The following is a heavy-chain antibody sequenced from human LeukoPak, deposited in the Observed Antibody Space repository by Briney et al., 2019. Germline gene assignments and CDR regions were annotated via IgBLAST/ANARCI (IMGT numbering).Heavy chain of an antibody. CDR1: GVSISSGGYS. CDR2: IYHSGST. J-gene: IGHJ4*02. CDR3: ARVSASGGSWGNFDY. V-gene: IGHV4-30-2*01. Sequence: SETLFLTCAVSGVSISSGGYSWRWIRQPPGKGLEWIGYIYHSGSTYYNPSLKSRVTISVDRSKNQFSLKLSSVTAADTAVYYCARVSASGGSWGNFDYWGQGTLVTVSS. D-gene: IGHD2-15*01.